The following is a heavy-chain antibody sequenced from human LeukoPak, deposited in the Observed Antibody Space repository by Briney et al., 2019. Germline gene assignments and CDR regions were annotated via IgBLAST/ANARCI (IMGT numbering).Heavy chain of an antibody. CDR1: GYTFTSYF. Sequence: ASVKVSCKASGYTFTSYFMHWVRQAPGQGLEWMGWINPNSGGTNYAQKFQGRVTMTRDTSISTAYMELSRLRSDDTAVYYCARASYYYDSSGYPGYYFDYWGQGTLVTVSS. CDR3: ARASYYYDSSGYPGYYFDY. V-gene: IGHV1-2*02. J-gene: IGHJ4*02. D-gene: IGHD3-22*01. CDR2: INPNSGGT.